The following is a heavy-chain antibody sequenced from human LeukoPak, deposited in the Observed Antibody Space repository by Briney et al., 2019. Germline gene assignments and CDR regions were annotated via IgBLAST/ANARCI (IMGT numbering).Heavy chain of an antibody. V-gene: IGHV4-39*01. Sequence: SETLSLTYTVSGGSISSSSYYWGWIRQPPGKGLEWIRSIYYSGSTYYNPSLKSRVTMSVDTSKNQFSLKLSSVTAADTAVYYCASGLAVADNFEYWGQGTLVTVSS. CDR2: IYYSGST. J-gene: IGHJ4*02. CDR3: ASGLAVADNFEY. D-gene: IGHD6-19*01. CDR1: GGSISSSSYY.